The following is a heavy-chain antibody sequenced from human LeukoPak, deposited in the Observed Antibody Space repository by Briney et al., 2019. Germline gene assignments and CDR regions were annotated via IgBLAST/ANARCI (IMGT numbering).Heavy chain of an antibody. V-gene: IGHV1-18*01. CDR2: ISAYNGNT. CDR3: ARDHGMYSSGSNWFDP. Sequence: ASVKVSCKATGYIFSNYGISWVRQAPGQGLEWMGWISAYNGNTNYAQKLQGRVTVTTDTSTSTVYMELSSLRSEDTAVYYCARDHGMYSSGSNWFDPWGQGTLVTVSS. J-gene: IGHJ5*02. CDR1: GYIFSNYG. D-gene: IGHD6-19*01.